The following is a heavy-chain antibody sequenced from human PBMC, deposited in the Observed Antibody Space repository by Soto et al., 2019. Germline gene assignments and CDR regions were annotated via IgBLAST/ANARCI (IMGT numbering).Heavy chain of an antibody. CDR2: IYYSGST. CDR3: ARRGHDYGDYVIDY. V-gene: IGHV4-59*08. J-gene: IGHJ4*02. CDR1: GGSISSYY. D-gene: IGHD4-17*01. Sequence: SETLSLTCTVSGGSISSYYWSWIRQPPGKGLEWIGYIYYSGSTNYNPSLKSRVTISVDTSKNQFSLKLSSVTAADTAVYYCARRGHDYGDYVIDYWGQGTLVTVSS.